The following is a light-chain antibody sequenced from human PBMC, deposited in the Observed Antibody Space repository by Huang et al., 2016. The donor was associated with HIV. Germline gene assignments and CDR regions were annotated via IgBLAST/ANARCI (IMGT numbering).Light chain of an antibody. Sequence: EIVLMQSPGTLSLSPGERATLSCRASQTVSSSNLAWFQQKAGQAPRLLIYNAFRRATGIPERFSGSGSGTDFTLTISRLEPEDFAVYYCQQYGSSPRTFGKGTKLDIK. CDR1: QTVSSSN. CDR2: NAF. J-gene: IGKJ1*01. CDR3: QQYGSSPRT. V-gene: IGKV3-20*01.